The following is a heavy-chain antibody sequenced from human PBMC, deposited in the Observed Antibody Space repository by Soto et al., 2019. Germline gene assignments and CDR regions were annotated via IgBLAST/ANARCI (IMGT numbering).Heavy chain of an antibody. CDR2: IYYSGST. CDR3: ARDLYYYDSSGYFHWYFDL. CDR1: GGSISSGGYY. D-gene: IGHD3-22*01. Sequence: QVQLQESGPGLVKPSQTLSLTCTVSGGSISSGGYYSSWIRQHPGKGLEWIGYIYYSGSTYYNPSVKSRVTISVDTSKNQFSLKLSSVTAADTAVYYCARDLYYYDSSGYFHWYFDLWGRGTLVTVSS. J-gene: IGHJ2*01. V-gene: IGHV4-31*03.